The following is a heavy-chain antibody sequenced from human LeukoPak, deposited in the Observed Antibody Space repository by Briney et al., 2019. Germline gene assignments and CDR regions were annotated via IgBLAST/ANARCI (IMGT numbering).Heavy chain of an antibody. CDR3: ARAPILDLAYCGGDCYQRYFDL. CDR2: IYYSGST. Sequence: SQTLSLTCTVSGGSISSGGYYWSWIRQHPGKGLEWIGYIYYSGSTYYNPSLKSRVTISVDTSKNQFSLKLSSVTAADTAVYYCARAPILDLAYCGGDCYQRYFDLWGRGTLVTVSS. J-gene: IGHJ2*01. D-gene: IGHD2-21*02. CDR1: GGSISSGGYY. V-gene: IGHV4-31*03.